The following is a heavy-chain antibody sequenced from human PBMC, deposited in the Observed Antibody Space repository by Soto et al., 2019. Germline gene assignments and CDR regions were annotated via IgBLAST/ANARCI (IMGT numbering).Heavy chain of an antibody. J-gene: IGHJ4*02. CDR3: AKYRWCGSLDY. Sequence: EVQLLESGGGLVQPGGSLRLSCVASGFTFSTYVMTWVRQAPGKGLEWVSGISHSGDRTYYADSVKGRFTISRDNSKNTLDLQMNSLRIEDSAVYYCAKYRWCGSLDYWGQGTLVTVSS. D-gene: IGHD3-10*01. CDR2: ISHSGDRT. V-gene: IGHV3-23*01. CDR1: GFTFSTYV.